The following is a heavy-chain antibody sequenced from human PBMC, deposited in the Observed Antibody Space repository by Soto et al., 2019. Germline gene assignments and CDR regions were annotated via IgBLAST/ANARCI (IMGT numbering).Heavy chain of an antibody. J-gene: IGHJ4*02. CDR2: INPNGGST. CDR1: GYTLTNFY. D-gene: IGHD3-22*01. CDR3: ASDSRPSYYDNSVQSWFLH. Sequence: QVQLVQSGADVRKPGASVKVACKASGYTLTNFYMHWVRQAPGQGLEWMGTINPNGGSTTYAQKFKDRVTMTTDTSTSTVYMDLSSLTSEDTAVYYCASDSRPSYYDNSVQSWFLHWGQGTLVTVSS. V-gene: IGHV1-46*01.